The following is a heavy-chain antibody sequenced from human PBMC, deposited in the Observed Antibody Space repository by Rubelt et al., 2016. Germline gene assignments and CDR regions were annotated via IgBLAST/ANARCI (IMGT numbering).Heavy chain of an antibody. D-gene: IGHD2-2*01. CDR2: FDPEDGET. CDR3: ATGIVVVPAHVPSRDY. Sequence: QVQLVQSGAEVKKPGASVKVSCKVSGYTLTELSMHWVRQAPGKGLEWMGGFDPEDGETIYAQKSQGRVTMTEDTSTDTAYRELSRLRSEDTAVYYCATGIVVVPAHVPSRDYWGQGTLVTVSS. J-gene: IGHJ4*02. CDR1: GYTLTELS. V-gene: IGHV1-24*01.